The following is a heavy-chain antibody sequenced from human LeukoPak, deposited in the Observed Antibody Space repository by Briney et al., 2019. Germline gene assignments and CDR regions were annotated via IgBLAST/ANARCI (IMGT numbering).Heavy chain of an antibody. CDR2: IYSSGPT. CDR3: AKADFGEWVMDV. V-gene: IGHV3-23*05. Sequence: GGSLRLSCEASGLPFSSYAMTWVRQAPGKGLEWVAFIYSSGPTFYADSVKGRFNISKDNFKNTLFLQMNSLRPDDTAVYYCAKADFGEWVMDVWGQGTAVIVSS. J-gene: IGHJ6*02. D-gene: IGHD3-10*01. CDR1: GLPFSSYA.